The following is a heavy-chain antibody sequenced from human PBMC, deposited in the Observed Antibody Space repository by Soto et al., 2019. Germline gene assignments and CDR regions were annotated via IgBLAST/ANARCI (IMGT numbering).Heavy chain of an antibody. V-gene: IGHV3-23*01. Sequence: DVQLLESGGGLVQPAGSLRLSCAASGFTFSSYAMGWVRQGPGKGLEWVAVVSIGGSTHYADSVRGRFTISRDNSKNTLALQMNSLPAEDTAVYFCAKRRGAGGHFDYWGQGGLVTVSS. D-gene: IGHD2-15*01. CDR3: AKRRGAGGHFDY. CDR1: GFTFSSYA. CDR2: VSIGGST. J-gene: IGHJ4*02.